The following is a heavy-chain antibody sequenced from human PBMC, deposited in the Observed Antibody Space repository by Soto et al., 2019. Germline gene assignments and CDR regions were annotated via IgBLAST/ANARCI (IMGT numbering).Heavy chain of an antibody. J-gene: IGHJ6*01. CDR3: AAEGNGAAYCYYEYGMDV. Sequence: SVKVSCKGSGFTFPSSAVRWVRQDRGQRLEWIGWIVVGSGNTNYAQKFQERVTITRDMSTSTAYMELSSLRSEDTAVYYCAAEGNGAAYCYYEYGMDVWGQGATVTVSS. D-gene: IGHD2-8*01. CDR1: GFTFPSSA. V-gene: IGHV1-58*01. CDR2: IVVGSGNT.